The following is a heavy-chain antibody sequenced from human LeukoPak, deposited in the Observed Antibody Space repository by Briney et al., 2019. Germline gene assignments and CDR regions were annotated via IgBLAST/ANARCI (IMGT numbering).Heavy chain of an antibody. CDR1: GGSISSSSYY. CDR3: ARHRSSGYYYGGFDY. J-gene: IGHJ4*02. CDR2: INHSGST. Sequence: NPSETLSLTCTVSGGSISSSSYYWGWIRQPPGKGLEWIGEINHSGSTNYNPSLKSRVTISVDTSKNQFSLKLSSVTAADTAVYYCARHRSSGYYYGGFDYWGQGTLVTVSS. V-gene: IGHV4-39*01. D-gene: IGHD3-22*01.